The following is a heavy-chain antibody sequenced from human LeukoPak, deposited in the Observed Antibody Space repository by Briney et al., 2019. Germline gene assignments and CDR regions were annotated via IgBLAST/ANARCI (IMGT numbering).Heavy chain of an antibody. CDR1: GFTFNRFA. CDR2: ISYSGGNT. Sequence: GGSLSLSCAASGFTFNRFAMSWVRQAPGKGLEWVAVISYSGGNTNYPASVKGRFTISRDKSEKTLYLQMNRLRAQDTARYYSATIVSDTSGWYHFDRCGQGALVTVSS. J-gene: IGHJ4*02. V-gene: IGHV3-23*01. D-gene: IGHD6-19*01. CDR3: ATIVSDTSGWYHFDR.